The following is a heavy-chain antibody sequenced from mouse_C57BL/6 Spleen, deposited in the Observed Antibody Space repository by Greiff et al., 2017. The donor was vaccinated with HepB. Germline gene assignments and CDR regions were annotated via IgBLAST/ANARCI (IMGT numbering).Heavy chain of an antibody. J-gene: IGHJ1*03. Sequence: QVQLQQPGAELVMPGASVKLSCKASGYTFTSYWMHWVKQRPGQGLEWIGEIDPSDSYTNYNQKFKGKSTLTVDKSSSTAYMQLSSLTSEDSAVYYCARGGTTVVATEYFDVGGTGTTVTVSS. V-gene: IGHV1-69*01. CDR1: GYTFTSYW. CDR3: ARGGTTVVATEYFDV. CDR2: IDPSDSYT. D-gene: IGHD1-1*01.